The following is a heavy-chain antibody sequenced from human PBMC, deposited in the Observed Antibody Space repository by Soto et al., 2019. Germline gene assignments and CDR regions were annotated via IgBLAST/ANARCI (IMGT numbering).Heavy chain of an antibody. D-gene: IGHD2-15*01. CDR2: IKQDGGEK. CDR1: GLSFGSYW. V-gene: IGHV3-7*01. CDR3: AREAHLKAVVLSYYYMDV. J-gene: IGHJ6*03. Sequence: EMQLVESGGGLVQPGGSLRLSCVASGLSFGSYWMSWVRQTPGKGLEWVANIKQDGGEKNYVDSVKGRFTISRDNVKNSTLLQMDSLRAEDTAVYCCAREAHLKAVVLSYYYMDVWGKGTTVTVSS.